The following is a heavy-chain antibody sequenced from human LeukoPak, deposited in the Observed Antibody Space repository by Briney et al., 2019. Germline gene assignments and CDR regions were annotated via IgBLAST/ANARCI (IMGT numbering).Heavy chain of an antibody. CDR2: ISAYNGDT. V-gene: IGHV1-18*01. CDR1: GYICASYG. J-gene: IGHJ4*02. CDR3: ARDTALIITPGGPYY. Sequence: GASVKVSCKASGYICASYGISWVRQAPGQGLEWMGWISAYNGDTKYAQNLQGRVTLTTDTSTGTAYMELRSLTSDDTALYYCARDTALIITPGGPYYCGRGTLITVSS. D-gene: IGHD3-10*01.